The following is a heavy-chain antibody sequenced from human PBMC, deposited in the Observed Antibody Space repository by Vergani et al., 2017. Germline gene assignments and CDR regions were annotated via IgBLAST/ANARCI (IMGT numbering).Heavy chain of an antibody. V-gene: IGHV3-23*01. Sequence: EVQLLESGGGLAQPGGSLRLSCAASGFTFRNYAMTWVRQAPGKGLEWVSIISDNGGTTYYADSVKGRFTISRDDSKNTVYLQINSLRAEDTAFYYCADLYGDDGFSPFWGQGTLVTVSS. CDR2: ISDNGGTT. CDR3: ADLYGDDGFSPF. D-gene: IGHD2-21*01. CDR1: GFTFRNYA. J-gene: IGHJ4*02.